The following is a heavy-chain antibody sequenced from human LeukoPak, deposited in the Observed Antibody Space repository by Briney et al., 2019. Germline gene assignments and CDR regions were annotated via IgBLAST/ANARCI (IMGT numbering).Heavy chain of an antibody. D-gene: IGHD1-26*01. CDR3: ARVGGRLGDY. CDR2: INPIIGGT. J-gene: IGHJ4*02. V-gene: IGHV1-2*06. CDR1: GDTFTGYY. Sequence: VASVKVSCKASGDTFTGYYMHWVRQAPGQGLEWMGRINPIIGGTNYAQKFQGRVTITRDTSISTAYMELSRLRSDDTAVCYCARVGGRLGDYWGQGTLVTVSS.